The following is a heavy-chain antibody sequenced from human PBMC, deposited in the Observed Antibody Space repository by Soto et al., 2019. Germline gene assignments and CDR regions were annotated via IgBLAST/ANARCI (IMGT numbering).Heavy chain of an antibody. V-gene: IGHV3-11*01. D-gene: IGHD3-3*01. CDR1: GFTFSDYY. CDR2: ISSSGSTI. Sequence: GGSLRLSCAASGFTFSDYYMSWIRQAPGKGLEWVSYISSSGSTIYYADSVKGRFTISRDNAKNSLYLQMNGLRAEDTAVYYCARDSRYDFWSGYWVLFDPWGQGTLVTVSS. J-gene: IGHJ5*02. CDR3: ARDSRYDFWSGYWVLFDP.